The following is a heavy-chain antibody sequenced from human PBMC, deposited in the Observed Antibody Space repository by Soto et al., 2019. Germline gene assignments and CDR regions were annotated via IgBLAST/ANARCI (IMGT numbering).Heavy chain of an antibody. CDR1: GYNFTSYG. CDR2: ISPHNDRT. D-gene: IGHD6-19*01. CDR3: ARDLYYSSGRYFDHDAFDI. J-gene: IGHJ3*02. V-gene: IGHV1-18*01. Sequence: SCKASGYNFTSYGISWVRQAPGQGLEWMGWISPHNDRTKYARRFQDRVTMTTETPTSTVYMELGSLRSDDTAVYYCARDLYYSSGRYFDHDAFDIWGQGTVVTVSS.